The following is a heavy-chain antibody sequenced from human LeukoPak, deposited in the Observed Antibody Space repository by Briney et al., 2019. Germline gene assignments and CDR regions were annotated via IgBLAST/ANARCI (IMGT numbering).Heavy chain of an antibody. CDR1: GFTFSGNW. Sequence: GGSLRLSCAASGFTFSGNWMHWVRHVPGKGLVWVSRISSDGANANYADSVKGRFTISRDNAKNTLYLQMNSLRAEDTAVYYCAKSTEGYCSGGSCYGTDYWGQGTLVTVSS. CDR2: ISSDGANA. J-gene: IGHJ4*02. D-gene: IGHD2-15*01. V-gene: IGHV3-74*01. CDR3: AKSTEGYCSGGSCYGTDY.